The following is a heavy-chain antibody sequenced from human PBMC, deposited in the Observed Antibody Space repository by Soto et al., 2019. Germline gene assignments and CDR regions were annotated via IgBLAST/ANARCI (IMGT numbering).Heavy chain of an antibody. V-gene: IGHV4-34*01. J-gene: IGHJ4*02. CDR3: ARGRGIIWFGELYLDY. CDR1: GGSFSGYY. Sequence: SETLSLTCAVYGGSFSGYYWSWIRQPPGKGLEWIGEINHSGSTNYNPSLKSRVTISVDTSKNQFSLKLSSVTAADTAVYYCARGRGIIWFGELYLDYWGQGTLVTVSS. CDR2: INHSGST. D-gene: IGHD3-10*01.